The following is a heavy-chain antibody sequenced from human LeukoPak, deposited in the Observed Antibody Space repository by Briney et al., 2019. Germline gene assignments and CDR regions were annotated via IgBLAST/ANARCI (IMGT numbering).Heavy chain of an antibody. J-gene: IGHJ4*02. CDR3: AKQFGSGTHYNFPDY. CDR1: GFTFSNYA. Sequence: HTGGSLRLSCTASGFTFSNYAMTWVRQAPGEGLEWVSSISDTGSSTYYADSVRGRFTISRDNFKTTVYLQMNSLRAEDTAVYYCAKQFGSGTHYNFPDYWGQGTLLTVSS. CDR2: ISDTGSST. V-gene: IGHV3-23*01. D-gene: IGHD3-10*01.